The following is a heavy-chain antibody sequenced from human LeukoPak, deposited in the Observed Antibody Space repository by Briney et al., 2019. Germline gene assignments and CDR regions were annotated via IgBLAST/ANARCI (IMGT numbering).Heavy chain of an antibody. D-gene: IGHD6-13*01. Sequence: PGGSLRLSCAASGFTFSSYAMSWVRQAQGKGLEWVSAISGSGVSTYYADSVKGRFTISRDNSKNTLYLQMNSLRAEDTAVYYCAKDREDIVAAAGTLDGSFDYWGQGTLVTVSS. V-gene: IGHV3-23*01. J-gene: IGHJ4*02. CDR1: GFTFSSYA. CDR3: AKDREDIVAAAGTLDGSFDY. CDR2: ISGSGVST.